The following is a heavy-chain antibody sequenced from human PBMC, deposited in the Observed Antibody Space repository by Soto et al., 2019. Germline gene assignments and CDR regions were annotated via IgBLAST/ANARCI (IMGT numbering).Heavy chain of an antibody. CDR1: GYTFIDYY. CDR2: ISPRSGGT. Sequence: ASVKVSCKASGYTFIDYYMHWVRQAPGQGFEWMGRISPRSGGTNYAQKFQGRATMTWDTSLNTAYMELSSLISEDTAVYYCARPPGYISDWYYFDLWGQGTLVTVSS. V-gene: IGHV1-2*02. CDR3: ARPPGYISDWYYFDL. D-gene: IGHD3-9*01. J-gene: IGHJ4*02.